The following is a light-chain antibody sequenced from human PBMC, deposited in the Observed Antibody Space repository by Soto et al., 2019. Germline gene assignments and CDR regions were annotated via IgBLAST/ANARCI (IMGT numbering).Light chain of an antibody. J-gene: IGKJ4*01. CDR1: QSITSY. Sequence: DIQMTQSPSSLSASVGDRVTITCRASQSITSYLNWYQQKPGKAPSLLIYGASSLQSGVPSSFSGSGSGTDLTLTISSLQPEDFATYYCQQGYSTPLTFGGGTKVEIK. V-gene: IGKV1-39*01. CDR3: QQGYSTPLT. CDR2: GAS.